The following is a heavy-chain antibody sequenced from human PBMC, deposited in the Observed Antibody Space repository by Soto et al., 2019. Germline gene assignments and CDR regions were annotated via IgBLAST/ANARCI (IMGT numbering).Heavy chain of an antibody. CDR2: ISAASGTT. J-gene: IGHJ4*02. D-gene: IGHD6-19*01. CDR1: GFTFSSYT. V-gene: IGHV3-23*01. CDR3: ANPSAGAGFSGGRTGREAF. Sequence: EVQLLESGGDLVQPGGSLRLSCVASGFTFSSYTMTWVRQAPGKGLEWVSLISAASGTTYYADSVKGRFTISRDNSKNTLYLQRNSLRVEDTAVYYCANPSAGAGFSGGRTGREAFWGQGTLVTVSS.